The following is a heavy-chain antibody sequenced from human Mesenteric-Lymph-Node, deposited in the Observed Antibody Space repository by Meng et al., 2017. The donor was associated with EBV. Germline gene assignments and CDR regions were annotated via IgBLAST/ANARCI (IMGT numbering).Heavy chain of an antibody. CDR3: ARDRDAYNYYFDY. Sequence: ADSVKGRFTIWRDTSKKTAYLQMSSLRSEDTAVYYCARDRDAYNYYFDYWGQGTLVTVSS. J-gene: IGHJ4*02. D-gene: IGHD5-24*01. V-gene: IGHV3-30*15.